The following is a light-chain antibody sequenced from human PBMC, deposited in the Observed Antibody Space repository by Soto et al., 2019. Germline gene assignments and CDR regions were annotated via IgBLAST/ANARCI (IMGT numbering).Light chain of an antibody. CDR3: MQSTQLPPT. V-gene: IGKV2D-29*02. CDR1: QSLLHITGETS. Sequence: DVVMTQTPLSLSVTPGQPASISCKSSQSLLHITGETSLFWYLQKPGQSPQLLIYEVSTRVSGVPDRFSGSGSGTDFTLEISRVETDDVGIYYCMQSTQLPPTFGQGTRLENK. CDR2: EVS. J-gene: IGKJ5*01.